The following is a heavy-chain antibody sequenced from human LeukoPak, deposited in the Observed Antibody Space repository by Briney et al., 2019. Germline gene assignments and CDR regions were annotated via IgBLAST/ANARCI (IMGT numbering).Heavy chain of an antibody. CDR3: AKRGDCSGTCTYDY. Sequence: PGGSLRLSCAASGFTFSNYAMHWVRQAPGKGLEWVSIVGGSGVKTYYADSVKGRFTISRDNSKNTVYLQTNSLRAEDTAVYYCAKRGDCSGTCTYDYWGQGTLVTVSS. CDR2: VGGSGVKT. V-gene: IGHV3-23*01. CDR1: GFTFSNYA. J-gene: IGHJ4*02. D-gene: IGHD2-2*01.